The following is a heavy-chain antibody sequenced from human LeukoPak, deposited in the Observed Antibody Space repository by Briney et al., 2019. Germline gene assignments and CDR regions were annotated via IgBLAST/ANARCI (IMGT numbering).Heavy chain of an antibody. J-gene: IGHJ3*02. D-gene: IGHD1-1*01. V-gene: IGHV4-39*01. CDR1: GGSISSSSYY. CDR2: IYYSGST. Sequence: SETLSLTCTVSGGSISSSSYYWGWIRQPPGKGLEWIGFIYYSGSTYYNPSLKSRVTTSVDTSKNQFSLKLSSVTAADTAVYYCATRWRGTNDAFDIWGQGTMVTVSS. CDR3: ATRWRGTNDAFDI.